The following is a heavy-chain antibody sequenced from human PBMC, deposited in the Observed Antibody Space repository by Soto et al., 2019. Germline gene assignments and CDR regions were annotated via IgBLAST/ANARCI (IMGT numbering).Heavy chain of an antibody. CDR1: GGSISSSIYY. J-gene: IGHJ6*02. V-gene: IGHV4-39*01. Sequence: SETLSLTCTVSGGSISSSIYYWGWIRQPPGKGLEWIGSIYYSGSTYYNPSLKSRVTISVDTSKNQFSLKLSSVTAADTAVYYCARIPTGGGWGYYYGMDVWGQGTTVTVSS. CDR3: ARIPTGGGWGYYYGMDV. CDR2: IYYSGST. D-gene: IGHD6-19*01.